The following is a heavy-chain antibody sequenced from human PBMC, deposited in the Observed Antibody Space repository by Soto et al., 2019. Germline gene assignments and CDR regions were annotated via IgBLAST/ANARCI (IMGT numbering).Heavy chain of an antibody. V-gene: IGHV1-3*01. Sequence: ASVKVSCKASGYTFTSYAMHWVRQAPGQRLEWMGWINAGNGNTKYSQKFQGRVTITRDTSASTAYMELSSLRPEDTAVYYCARDSRLYCTNGVCPLPYWGQGTLVTVSS. CDR3: ARDSRLYCTNGVCPLPY. J-gene: IGHJ4*02. D-gene: IGHD2-8*01. CDR1: GYTFTSYA. CDR2: INAGNGNT.